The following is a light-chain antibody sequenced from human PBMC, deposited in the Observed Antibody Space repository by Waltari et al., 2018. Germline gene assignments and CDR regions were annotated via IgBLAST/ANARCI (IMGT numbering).Light chain of an antibody. CDR1: QSVSTN. Sequence: ETVMTQSPTTLSLSPGERATPSCRASQSVSTNLAWYQQRPGQAPRLLIYGASIRATGVPARFSGRGAGTEFTLTISSLQSEDFAVYYCQQYNNWPPYIFGQGSQLEI. CDR3: QQYNNWPPYI. J-gene: IGKJ2*01. V-gene: IGKV3-15*01. CDR2: GAS.